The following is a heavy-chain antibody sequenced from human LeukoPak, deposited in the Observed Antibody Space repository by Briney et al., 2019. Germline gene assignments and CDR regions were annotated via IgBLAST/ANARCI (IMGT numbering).Heavy chain of an antibody. CDR1: GFTLRSFS. V-gene: IGHV3-7*01. Sequence: GGSLRLSCATSGFTLRSFSMNWVRQAPGKGLEWVASIKHDGSEKYYVDFVRGRFTISRDNSQNSLYLKMNILIAEDTAVSYCARATGTSYGFWSGSYMFTYYYHMDVWGKGTTVTVSS. J-gene: IGHJ6*03. CDR3: ARATGTSYGFWSGSYMFTYYYHMDV. CDR2: IKHDGSEK. D-gene: IGHD3-3*01.